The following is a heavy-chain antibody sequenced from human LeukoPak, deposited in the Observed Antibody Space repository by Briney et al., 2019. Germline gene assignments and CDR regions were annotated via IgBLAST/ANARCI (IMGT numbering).Heavy chain of an antibody. Sequence: GGSLRLSCAASGFIFSSCPMSWVRQAPGKGLEWVSAISGTAENTYYADSVKGRFSISRDNSRSTVHLQMNSLRPEDTAVYYCANQRGGFWGQGTLVTVSS. V-gene: IGHV3-23*01. CDR1: GFIFSSCP. J-gene: IGHJ4*02. D-gene: IGHD3-10*01. CDR2: ISGTAENT. CDR3: ANQRGGF.